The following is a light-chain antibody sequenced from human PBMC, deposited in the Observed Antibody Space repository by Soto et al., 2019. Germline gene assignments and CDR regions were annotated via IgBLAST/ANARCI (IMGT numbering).Light chain of an antibody. CDR3: LHYKDWPRWT. V-gene: IGKV3-15*01. J-gene: IGKJ1*01. CDR1: DTVSSN. CDR2: GAS. Sequence: EIVMTQSPATLSVSPGERATLSCRASDTVSSNLAWYQHQPGQAPRLLIYGASTTATGIPARFSGSGSGTEFTLTIDSLQSEDFAVYYCLHYKDWPRWTFGQGTKVDI.